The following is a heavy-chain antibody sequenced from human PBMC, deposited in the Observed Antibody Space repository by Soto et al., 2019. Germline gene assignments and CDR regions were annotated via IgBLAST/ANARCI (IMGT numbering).Heavy chain of an antibody. D-gene: IGHD3-10*01. CDR1: GFTVSSSH. V-gene: IGHV3-53*01. CDR3: ARLGPYGSETYSFRYNWFDP. J-gene: IGHJ5*02. Sequence: GGSLRLSCTTSGFTVSSSHMSWVRQAPGKELDWVSVIYSGGNSYYAVSVQGRFTISRDNSKNTVYLQMNSLRGEDTAIYYCARLGPYGSETYSFRYNWFDPWGQGTLVTVSS. CDR2: IYSGGNS.